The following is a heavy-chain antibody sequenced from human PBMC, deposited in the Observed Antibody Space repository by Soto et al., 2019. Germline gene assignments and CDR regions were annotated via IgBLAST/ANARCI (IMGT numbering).Heavy chain of an antibody. D-gene: IGHD6-13*01. V-gene: IGHV1-18*01. Sequence: QVQLVQSGAEVKKPGASVKVSCKASGYAFTIYGITWVRQAAGQGLEWMGWISVNNGKTNYALKSQGRVTITTNTSTSTAYMELGSLRPDDTAVYYCARGQQLAWFDPWGQGTLVTVSS. J-gene: IGHJ5*02. CDR3: ARGQQLAWFDP. CDR1: GYAFTIYG. CDR2: ISVNNGKT.